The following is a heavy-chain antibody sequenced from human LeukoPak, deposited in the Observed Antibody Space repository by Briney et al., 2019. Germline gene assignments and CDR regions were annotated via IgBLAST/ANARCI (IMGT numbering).Heavy chain of an antibody. V-gene: IGHV4-59*01. CDR1: GGSISSYY. D-gene: IGHD2-15*01. CDR3: ARDLSLMVADYWYFDL. CDR2: IYYSGST. Sequence: SETLSLTCTVSGGSISSYYWSWIRQPPGKGLEWIGYIYYSGSTNYNPSLKSRVTISVDTSKNQFSLKLSSVTAADTAVYYCARDLSLMVADYWYFDLWGRGTLVTVSS. J-gene: IGHJ2*01.